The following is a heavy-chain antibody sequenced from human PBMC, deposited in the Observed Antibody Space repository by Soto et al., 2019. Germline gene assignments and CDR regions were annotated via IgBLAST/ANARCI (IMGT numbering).Heavy chain of an antibody. D-gene: IGHD6-6*01. CDR2: ISIRGGDE. CDR3: ARGTIVARQHLDY. V-gene: IGHV3-30*03. CDR1: GFTFSSYA. Sequence: GGSLRLSCADSGFTFSSYAMHWARQAPGKGLEWVTVISIRGGDEYYAESVRGRFTISRDDSKNTLYLQMDSLRVEDTAVYYCARGTIVARQHLDYWGQGTLVTVSS. J-gene: IGHJ4*02.